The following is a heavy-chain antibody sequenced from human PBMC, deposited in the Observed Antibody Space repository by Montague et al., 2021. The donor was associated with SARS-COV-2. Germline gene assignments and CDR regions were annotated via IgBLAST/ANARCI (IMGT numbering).Heavy chain of an antibody. D-gene: IGHD2-21*02. V-gene: IGHV4-34*01. J-gene: IGHJ4*02. CDR2: INHSGST. Sequence: SETLSLTCAVYGGSFSVYYWSWIRQPPGKGLEWIGEINHSGSTNYNPSLKSRVTISSDTSKNQFSLKLNSVTAADTAVYFCVVVVPAMRPRSDYWGQGTLVTGSS. CDR3: VVVVPAMRPRSDY. CDR1: GGSFSVYY.